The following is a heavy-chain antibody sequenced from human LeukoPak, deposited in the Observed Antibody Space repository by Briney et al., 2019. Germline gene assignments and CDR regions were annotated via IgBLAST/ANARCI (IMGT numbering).Heavy chain of an antibody. J-gene: IGHJ5*02. CDR2: INPNSGGT. Sequence: GASVKVSCKASGYTFTGYYMHWVRQAPGQGLEWMGWINPNSGGTNYAQKFQGRVTMTRDTSISTAYMELSRLRSDDTAVYYCARDDYDILTGYYGWFDPWGQGTLVTVSS. CDR1: GYTFTGYY. V-gene: IGHV1-2*02. D-gene: IGHD3-9*01. CDR3: ARDDYDILTGYYGWFDP.